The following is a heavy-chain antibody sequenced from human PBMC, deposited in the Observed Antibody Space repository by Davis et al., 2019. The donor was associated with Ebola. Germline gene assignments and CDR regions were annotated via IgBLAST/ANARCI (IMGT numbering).Heavy chain of an antibody. J-gene: IGHJ6*02. CDR1: GGTFSSYA. Sequence: AASVKVSCKASGGTFSSYAISWVRQAPRQGLEWMGWISAYNGNTNYAQKLQGRVTMTTDTSTSTAYMELRSLRSDDTAVYYCARHRYYYGSGSYYAFYYYYYGMDVWGQGTTVTVSS. D-gene: IGHD3-10*01. CDR3: ARHRYYYGSGSYYAFYYYYYGMDV. CDR2: ISAYNGNT. V-gene: IGHV1-18*01.